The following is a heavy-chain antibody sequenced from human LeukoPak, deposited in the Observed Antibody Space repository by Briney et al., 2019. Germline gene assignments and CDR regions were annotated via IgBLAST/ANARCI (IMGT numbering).Heavy chain of an antibody. Sequence: ASVKVSCKAFGYTFTSYYMHWVRQAPGQGLEWMGWINPNSGGTNYAQKFQGRVTMTRDTSISTAYMELSRLRSDDTAVYYCARWNWNDVAHYWGQGTLVTVSS. CDR1: GYTFTSYY. CDR3: ARWNWNDVAHY. J-gene: IGHJ4*02. D-gene: IGHD1-1*01. V-gene: IGHV1-2*02. CDR2: INPNSGGT.